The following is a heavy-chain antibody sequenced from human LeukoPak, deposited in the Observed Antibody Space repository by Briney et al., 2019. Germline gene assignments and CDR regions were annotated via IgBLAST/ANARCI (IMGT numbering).Heavy chain of an antibody. CDR2: IRYDGSNK. D-gene: IGHD5-18*01. CDR3: AKVEGSYGYYDY. CDR1: GFTFSSYG. V-gene: IGHV3-30*02. Sequence: PGGSLRLSCAASGFTFSSYGMHWVRQAPGKGLEWVAFIRYDGSNKYYADSVKGRFTISRDNSKNKLYLQMNSLRAEDTAVYYCAKVEGSYGYYDYWRQGTLVTVSS. J-gene: IGHJ4*02.